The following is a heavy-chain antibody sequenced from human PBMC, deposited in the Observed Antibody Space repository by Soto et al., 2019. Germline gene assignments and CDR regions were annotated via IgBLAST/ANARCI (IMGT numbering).Heavy chain of an antibody. V-gene: IGHV4-34*01. CDR2: INHSGST. Sequence: SETLSLTCAVYGGSFSGYYWSWIRQPPGKGLEWIGEINHSGSTNYNPSLKSRVTISVDTSKNQFSLKLSSVTAADTAVYYWARGKVSEYSSGWYVGYYYYYGMDVWGQGTTVTVSS. J-gene: IGHJ6*02. CDR1: GGSFSGYY. CDR3: ARGKVSEYSSGWYVGYYYYYGMDV. D-gene: IGHD6-19*01.